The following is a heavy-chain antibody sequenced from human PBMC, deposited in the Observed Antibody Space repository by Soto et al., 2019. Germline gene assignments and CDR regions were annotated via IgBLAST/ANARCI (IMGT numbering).Heavy chain of an antibody. CDR3: ARDHMSSSGWYHYYYYYMDV. V-gene: IGHV1-3*01. J-gene: IGHJ6*03. D-gene: IGHD6-19*01. CDR1: GYTFTSYA. CDR2: INAGNGNT. Sequence: ASVKVSCKASGYTFTSYAMHWVRQAPGQRLEWMGWINAGNGNTKYSQKFQGRVTITRDTSASTAYMELSRLRSEDTAVYYCARDHMSSSGWYHYYYYYMDVWGQGTTVTVSS.